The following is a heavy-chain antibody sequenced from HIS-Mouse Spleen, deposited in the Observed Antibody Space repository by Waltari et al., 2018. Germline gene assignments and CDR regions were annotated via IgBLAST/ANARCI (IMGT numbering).Heavy chain of an antibody. J-gene: IGHJ2*01. Sequence: QLQLQESGPGLVKPSETLSLTRTVPGGSISSSSYYWGWIRQPPGTGLEWIGSIYYRGSTSSNPSLKSRVTISVDTSKNQFSLKLSSVTAADTAVYYCAREIPYSSSWYDWYFDLWGRGTLVTVSS. CDR2: IYYRGST. CDR3: AREIPYSSSWYDWYFDL. D-gene: IGHD6-13*01. CDR1: GGSISSSSYY. V-gene: IGHV4-39*07.